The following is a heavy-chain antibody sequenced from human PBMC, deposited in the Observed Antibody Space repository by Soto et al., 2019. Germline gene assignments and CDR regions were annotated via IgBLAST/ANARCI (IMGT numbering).Heavy chain of an antibody. D-gene: IGHD3-3*01. CDR3: AGKNSQILEWFPPPGVGAFDI. CDR1: GFTFSSYW. Sequence: GGSLRLSCAASGFTFSSYWMSWVRQAPGKGLEWVANIKQDGSEKYYVDSVKGRFTISRDNAKNSLYLQMNSLRAEDTVVFYCAGKNSQILEWFPPPGVGAFDIWGQGTMVTVSS. CDR2: IKQDGSEK. J-gene: IGHJ3*02. V-gene: IGHV3-7*01.